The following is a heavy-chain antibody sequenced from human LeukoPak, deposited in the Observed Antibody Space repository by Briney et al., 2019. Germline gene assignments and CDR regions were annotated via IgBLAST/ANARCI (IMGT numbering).Heavy chain of an antibody. D-gene: IGHD6-25*01. CDR2: MNPNSGNT. CDR1: GYTFTSYD. V-gene: IGHV1-8*03. J-gene: IGHJ4*02. CDR3: ARDEGGLNDY. Sequence: ASVKHSCKASGYTFTSYDINWVREATGQGLEWMGWMNPNSGNTGYAQKFQGRVTITRNTSISTAYMELSSLRSEDTAVYYCARDEGGLNDYWGQGTLVTVSS.